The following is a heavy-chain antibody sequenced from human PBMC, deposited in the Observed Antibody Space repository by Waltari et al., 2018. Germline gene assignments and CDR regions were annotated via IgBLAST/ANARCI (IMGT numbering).Heavy chain of an antibody. CDR2: INHSGST. D-gene: IGHD2-2*01. CDR1: GGSFSGYY. V-gene: IGHV4-34*01. Sequence: QVQLQQWGAGLLKPSETLSLTCAVYGGSFSGYYWSWIRQPPGKGLECIGEINHSGSTNYNPSLKSRVTISVDTSKNQFSLKLSSVTAADTAVYYCASIRPLVVPAAANWFDPWGQGTLVTVSS. J-gene: IGHJ5*02. CDR3: ASIRPLVVPAAANWFDP.